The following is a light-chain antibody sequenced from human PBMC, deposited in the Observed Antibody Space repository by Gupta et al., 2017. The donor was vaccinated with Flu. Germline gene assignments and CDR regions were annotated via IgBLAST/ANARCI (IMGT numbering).Light chain of an antibody. CDR1: SSNMENNY. V-gene: IGLV1-51*02. Sequence: GRSSNMENNYVSWYQHLPGTAPKLLIYQNSKRASGIPDRFSGSRSGASATLAITGLQTGDEADYYCVTWSSGAGVLFGGGTKLTVL. CDR3: VTWSSGAGVL. CDR2: QNS. J-gene: IGLJ3*02.